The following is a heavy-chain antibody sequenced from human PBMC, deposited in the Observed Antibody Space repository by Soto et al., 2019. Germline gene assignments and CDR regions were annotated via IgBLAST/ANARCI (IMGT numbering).Heavy chain of an antibody. V-gene: IGHV1-69*13. CDR1: GGTFSSYA. J-gene: IGHJ5*02. CDR3: ARDRDCSGGSCYSGWFDP. Sequence: SVKVSCKAAGGTFSSYAISWVRQAPGQGLEWMGGIIPIFGTANYAQKFQGRVTITADESTSTAYMELSSLRSEDTAVYYCARDRDCSGGSCYSGWFDPWGQGTLVTSPQ. CDR2: IIPIFGTA. D-gene: IGHD2-15*01.